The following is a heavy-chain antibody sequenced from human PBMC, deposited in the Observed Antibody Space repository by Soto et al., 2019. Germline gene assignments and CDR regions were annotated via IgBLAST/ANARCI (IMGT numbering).Heavy chain of an antibody. J-gene: IGHJ6*02. CDR2: IYYSGST. V-gene: IGHV4-39*01. CDR3: ASLYCSSTSCFPRNYYYYYYGMDV. Sequence: QLQLQESGPGLVKPSETLSLTCTVSGGSISSSSYYWGWIRQPPGKGLEWIGSIYYSGSTYYNPSLKSRVTISVDTSKNHFSLKLSSVTAADTAVYYCASLYCSSTSCFPRNYYYYYYGMDVWGQGTTVTVSS. D-gene: IGHD2-2*01. CDR1: GGSISSSSYY.